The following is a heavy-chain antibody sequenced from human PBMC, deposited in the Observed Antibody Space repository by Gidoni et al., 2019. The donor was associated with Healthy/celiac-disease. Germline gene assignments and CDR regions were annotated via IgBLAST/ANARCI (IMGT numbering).Heavy chain of an antibody. CDR3: AREFEYYYDSSGYLDY. Sequence: EVQLVESGGGLVKPGGSLRLSCAASGFTFSSYSMNWVRQAPGKGLEWVSSISSSSSYIYYADSVKGRFTISRDNAKNSLYLQMNSLRAEDTAVYYCAREFEYYYDSSGYLDYWGQGTLVTVSS. D-gene: IGHD3-22*01. J-gene: IGHJ4*02. V-gene: IGHV3-21*01. CDR2: ISSSSSYI. CDR1: GFTFSSYS.